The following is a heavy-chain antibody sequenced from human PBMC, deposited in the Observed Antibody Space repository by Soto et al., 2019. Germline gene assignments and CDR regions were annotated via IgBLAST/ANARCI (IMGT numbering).Heavy chain of an antibody. CDR2: ISYDENTN. CDR3: AKEVLAAGQGWFDP. Sequence: QVQLVESGGGVVQPGRSLRLSCEASGFTFSTYGMHWVRQAPGKGLEWVAIISYDENTNYYADSLKGRFILSRDNSKNPLYIDINNVTPEDTAVYYCAKEVLAAGQGWFDPWGQGTLVTVSS. D-gene: IGHD6-25*01. J-gene: IGHJ5*02. CDR1: GFTFSTYG. V-gene: IGHV3-30*18.